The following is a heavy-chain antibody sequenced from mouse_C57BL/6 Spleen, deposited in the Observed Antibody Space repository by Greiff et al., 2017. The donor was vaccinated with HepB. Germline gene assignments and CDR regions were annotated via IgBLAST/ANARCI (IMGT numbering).Heavy chain of an antibody. CDR3: ARGGLRRPDWYFDV. Sequence: EVKLQESGPGLVKPSQSLSLTCSVTGYSITSGYYWNWIRQFPGNKLEWMGYISYDGSNNYNPSLKNRISITRDTSKNQFFLKLNSVTTEDTATYYCARGGLRRPDWYFDVWGTGTTVTVSS. J-gene: IGHJ1*03. V-gene: IGHV3-6*01. CDR1: GYSITSGYY. D-gene: IGHD2-4*01. CDR2: ISYDGSN.